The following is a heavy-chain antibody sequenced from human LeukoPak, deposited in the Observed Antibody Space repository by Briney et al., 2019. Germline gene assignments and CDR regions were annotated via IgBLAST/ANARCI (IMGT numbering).Heavy chain of an antibody. CDR1: GGSISSGGYS. D-gene: IGHD4-23*01. J-gene: IGHJ4*02. V-gene: IGHV4-30-2*01. CDR3: ARAETTVGSFDY. CDR2: IYHSGST. Sequence: SQTLSLTCAVSGGSISSGGYSWSWIRQPPGKGLEWIGYIYHSGSTYYNPSLKSRVTRSVDRSKNQFSLKLSSVTAADTAVYYCARAETTVGSFDYWGQGTLVTVSS.